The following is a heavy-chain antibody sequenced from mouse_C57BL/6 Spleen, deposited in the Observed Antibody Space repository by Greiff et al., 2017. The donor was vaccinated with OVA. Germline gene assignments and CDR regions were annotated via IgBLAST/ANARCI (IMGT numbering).Heavy chain of an antibody. J-gene: IGHJ4*01. CDR2: IDPSDSYT. CDR3: ARSYGNYYAMDY. Sequence: VQLQQPGAELVKPGASVKLSCKASGYTFTSYWMQWVKQRPGQGLEWIGEIDPSDSYTNYNQKFKGKATLTVDTSSSTAYMQLSSLTSEDSAVYYCARSYGNYYAMDYWGQGTSVTVSS. V-gene: IGHV1-50*01. CDR1: GYTFTSYW. D-gene: IGHD2-1*01.